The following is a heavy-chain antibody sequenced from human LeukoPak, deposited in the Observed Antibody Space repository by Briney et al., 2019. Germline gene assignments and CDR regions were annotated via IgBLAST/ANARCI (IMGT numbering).Heavy chain of an antibody. CDR3: ARGDYYDSSGSLSGAFDI. V-gene: IGHV1-8*01. D-gene: IGHD3-22*01. CDR1: VDTFTSYD. Sequence: ASVKVSCKASVDTFTSYDINWVRQATGQGLEWMGWMNPNSGNTGYAQKFQGRVTMTRNTSISTAYMALSSLRSEDTAMYYCARGDYYDSSGSLSGAFDIWGQGTMVTVSS. CDR2: MNPNSGNT. J-gene: IGHJ3*02.